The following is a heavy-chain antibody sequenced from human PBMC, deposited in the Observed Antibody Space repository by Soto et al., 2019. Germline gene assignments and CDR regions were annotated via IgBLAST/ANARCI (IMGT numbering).Heavy chain of an antibody. V-gene: IGHV1-3*01. CDR1: GYTFINYA. Sequence: QVQLVQSGAEVKKPGASVKVSCKASGYTFINYAMHWVRQAPGQRLEWMGWSNPGNGKIKYSQRFQGRITIXRNXSATTVYMELSSLRSEDTAVYYCARDRGNCGGDCHYYGMDVWGQGTTVTVSS. D-gene: IGHD2-21*02. J-gene: IGHJ6*02. CDR2: SNPGNGKI. CDR3: ARDRGNCGGDCHYYGMDV.